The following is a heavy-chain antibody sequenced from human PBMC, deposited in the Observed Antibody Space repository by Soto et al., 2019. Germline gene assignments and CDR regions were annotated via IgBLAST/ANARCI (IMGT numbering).Heavy chain of an antibody. J-gene: IGHJ4*02. D-gene: IGHD3-22*01. V-gene: IGHV3-23*01. CDR2: MSGDGRT. CDR3: VKWHTSNFDSLPFTGFDF. Sequence: VGSLRLSCVGSGFTFSDSVVAWVRQAPGKGLEWLSVMSGDGRTRYALSVTGRFTISRDNSKNTLYLQMRSLRAEDAAAYYCVKWHTSNFDSLPFTGFDFWGQGTQVTVSS. CDR1: GFTFSDSV.